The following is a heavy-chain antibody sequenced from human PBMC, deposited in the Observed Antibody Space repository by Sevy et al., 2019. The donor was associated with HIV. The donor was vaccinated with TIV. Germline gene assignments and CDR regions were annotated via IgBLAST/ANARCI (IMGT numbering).Heavy chain of an antibody. V-gene: IGHV3-30-3*01. Sequence: GGSLRLSCAASGFTFSSYAMHWVRQAPGKGLEWVAVISYDGSNKYYADSVKGRFTISRDNSKNTLYLQMNSLRAEDTAVYYCAHSTYYDFWSGYSIDYWGQGTLVTVSS. D-gene: IGHD3-3*01. J-gene: IGHJ4*02. CDR1: GFTFSSYA. CDR3: AHSTYYDFWSGYSIDY. CDR2: ISYDGSNK.